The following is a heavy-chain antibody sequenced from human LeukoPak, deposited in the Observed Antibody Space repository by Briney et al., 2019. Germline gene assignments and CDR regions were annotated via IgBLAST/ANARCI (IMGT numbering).Heavy chain of an antibody. J-gene: IGHJ6*03. CDR1: GGTFSSYA. CDR2: IIPIFGTA. Sequence: SVKVSCKASGGTFSSYAISWVRQAPGQGLERMGGIIPIFGTANYAQKFQGRVTITTDESTSTAYMELSSLRSEDTAVYYCARKGLGYYYMDVWGKGTTVTVSS. V-gene: IGHV1-69*05. CDR3: ARKGLGYYYMDV. D-gene: IGHD7-27*01.